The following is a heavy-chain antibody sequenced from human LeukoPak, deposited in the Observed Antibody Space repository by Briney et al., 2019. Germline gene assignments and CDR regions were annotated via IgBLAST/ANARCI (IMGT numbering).Heavy chain of an antibody. CDR2: IKQDGSEK. V-gene: IGHV3-7*01. Sequence: PGGSLRLSCAASGFTFSSYWMSWVRQAPGKGLEWVANIKQDGSEKYYVDSVKGRFTISRDNAKNSLYLQMNSLRAEDTAVYYCAREGSGSSGPEGFDYWGQGTLVTVSS. J-gene: IGHJ4*02. CDR1: GFTFSSYW. D-gene: IGHD3-22*01. CDR3: AREGSGSSGPEGFDY.